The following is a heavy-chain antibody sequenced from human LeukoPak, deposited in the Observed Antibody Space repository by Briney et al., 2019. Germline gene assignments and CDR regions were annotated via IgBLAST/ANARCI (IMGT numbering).Heavy chain of an antibody. J-gene: IGHJ4*02. CDR3: ASGTAMVNFDY. CDR1: GYTFTSYG. D-gene: IGHD5-18*01. Sequence: ASVKVSCKASGYTFTSYGISWVRQAPGQGLEWVGWISAYNGNTNYAQKLQGRVTMTTDTSTSTAYMELRSLRSEDTAVYYCASGTAMVNFDYWGQGTLVTVSS. CDR2: ISAYNGNT. V-gene: IGHV1-18*01.